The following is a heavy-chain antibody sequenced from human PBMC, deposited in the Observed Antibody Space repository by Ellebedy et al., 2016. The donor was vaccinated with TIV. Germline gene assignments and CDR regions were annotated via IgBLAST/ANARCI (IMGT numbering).Heavy chain of an antibody. CDR2: INPNGRTT. D-gene: IGHD3-16*01. Sequence: PGGSLRLSCSASGFTFSSYSLHWVRQVPGKGLEYVSAINPNGRTTSYADSVKGRFTISRDNSKNTLYLQMSSLRPEDTAVYYCVKAIVPGGWAFDIWGQGTMVIVSS. CDR3: VKAIVPGGWAFDI. J-gene: IGHJ3*02. CDR1: GFTFSSYS. V-gene: IGHV3-64D*06.